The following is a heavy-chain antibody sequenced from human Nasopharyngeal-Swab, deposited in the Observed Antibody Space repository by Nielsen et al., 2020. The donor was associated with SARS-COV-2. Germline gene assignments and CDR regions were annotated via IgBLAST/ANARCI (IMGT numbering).Heavy chain of an antibody. CDR1: GFTFSSYG. V-gene: IGHV3-33*01. J-gene: IGHJ6*02. CDR3: AGGQGTVTTYYYYGMDV. Sequence: GESLKTPCAAFGFTFSSYGMHWVRQASGKGLEWVAVIWYDGSNKYYADSVKGRFTISRDNSKNTLYLQMNSLRAEDTAVYYCAGGQGTVTTYYYYGMDVWGQGTTVTVSS. CDR2: IWYDGSNK. D-gene: IGHD4-17*01.